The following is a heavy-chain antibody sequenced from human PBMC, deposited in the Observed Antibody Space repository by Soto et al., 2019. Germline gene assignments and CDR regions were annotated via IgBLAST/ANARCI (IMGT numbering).Heavy chain of an antibody. Sequence: ASVKVSCKASGYTFTGYYMHWVRQAPGQGLEWMGWINPNSGGTNYAQKFQGRVTMTRDTCISTAYMELSRLRSDDTAVYYCARETAMLAYYYYYYVMDVWGQGTTVTVSS. CDR2: INPNSGGT. D-gene: IGHD5-18*01. V-gene: IGHV1-2*02. CDR3: ARETAMLAYYYYYYVMDV. J-gene: IGHJ6*02. CDR1: GYTFTGYY.